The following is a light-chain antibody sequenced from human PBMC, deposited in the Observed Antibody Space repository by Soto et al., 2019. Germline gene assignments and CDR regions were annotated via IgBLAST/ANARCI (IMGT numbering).Light chain of an antibody. CDR1: QSVSSD. J-gene: IGKJ1*01. Sequence: EIVMTQSPATLSVSPGERATLSCRASQSVSSDLAWYQQNPGQTPSLLIYAASTRATGIPARFSGSGSGTEFTLTISSLQPDEFAVYYCQQYRNWPRTFGQGTKVEI. CDR3: QQYRNWPRT. V-gene: IGKV3-15*01. CDR2: AAS.